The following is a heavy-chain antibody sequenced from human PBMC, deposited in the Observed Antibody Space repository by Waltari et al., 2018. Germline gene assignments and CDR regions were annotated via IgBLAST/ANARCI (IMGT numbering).Heavy chain of an antibody. V-gene: IGHV4-61*02. D-gene: IGHD6-6*01. CDR3: ARARYSSSKTYFDY. J-gene: IGHJ4*02. CDR1: GGSISSGSYY. CDR2: IYTSGST. Sequence: QVQLQESGPGLVKPSQTLSLTCTVSGGSISSGSYYWSWIRQPAGKGLEWIERIYTSGSTNYNPSLKSRVTISVDTSKNQFSLKLSSVTAADTAVYYCARARYSSSKTYFDYWGQGTLVTVSS.